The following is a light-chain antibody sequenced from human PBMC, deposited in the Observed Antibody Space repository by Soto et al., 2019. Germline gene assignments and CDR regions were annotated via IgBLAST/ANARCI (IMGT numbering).Light chain of an antibody. V-gene: IGKV1-5*03. CDR2: AAS. Sequence: DIQMTQSPSTLSASVGDRVTITCRASQSIGEWLAWFQQKPGTAPKLLIFAASTLESAVPPRFSGSGSGTDFTLTISSLQPDDFATYFCQQYDSYSYTFGPGTKLEIK. CDR1: QSIGEW. J-gene: IGKJ2*01. CDR3: QQYDSYSYT.